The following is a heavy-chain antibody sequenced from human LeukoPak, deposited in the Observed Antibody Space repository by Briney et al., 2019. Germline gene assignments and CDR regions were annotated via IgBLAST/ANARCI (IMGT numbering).Heavy chain of an antibody. V-gene: IGHV4-59*11. Sequence: PSETLSLTCTVSGGSINSHYWSWIRQPPGKGLEWIGYIFNGGSTNYNPSLKSRVTMSLDTSRDQFSLRLSSVTAADTAIYYCASRPADSTWFGVFDYWSQGTLDTVSS. CDR1: GGSINSHY. D-gene: IGHD3-10*01. J-gene: IGHJ4*02. CDR3: ASRPADSTWFGVFDY. CDR2: IFNGGST.